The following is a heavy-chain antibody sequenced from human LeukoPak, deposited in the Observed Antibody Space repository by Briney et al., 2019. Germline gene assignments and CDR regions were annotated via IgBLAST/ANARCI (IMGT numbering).Heavy chain of an antibody. CDR1: GGSISSGGYY. V-gene: IGHV2-70*11. D-gene: IGHD3-22*01. Sequence: TLSLTCTVSGGSISSGGYYWSWIRQPPGKALEWLARIDWDDDKYYSTSLKTRLTISKDTSKNQVVLTMTNMDPVDTATYYCARVQYYYDSSGKKYYFDYWGQGTLVTVSS. CDR2: IDWDDDK. CDR3: ARVQYYYDSSGKKYYFDY. J-gene: IGHJ4*02.